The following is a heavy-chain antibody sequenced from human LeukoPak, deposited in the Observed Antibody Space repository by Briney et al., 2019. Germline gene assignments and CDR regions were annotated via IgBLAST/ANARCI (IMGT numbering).Heavy chain of an antibody. D-gene: IGHD3-10*01. V-gene: IGHV3-74*01. J-gene: IGHJ4*02. CDR3: ARGPPKTYYYGSGRISGHDY. Sequence: GGSLRLSCAASGFTFSSYWMHWVRQAPGKGLVWVSRINSDGSNTSYADSVKGRFTISRDNAKNTLYLQMNSLRAEDTAVYYCARGPPKTYYYGSGRISGHDYWGQGTLVTVSS. CDR1: GFTFSSYW. CDR2: INSDGSNT.